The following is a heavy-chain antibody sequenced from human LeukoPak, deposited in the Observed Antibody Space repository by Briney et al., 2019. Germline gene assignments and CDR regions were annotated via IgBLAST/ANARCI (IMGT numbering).Heavy chain of an antibody. Sequence: PSETLSLTCAVYGGSFSGYYGSWIRQPPGKGLEWIGEINHSGSTNYNPSLKSRVTISVDTSKNQFSLKLSSVTAADTAVYYCARGGKEMATVYFDYWGQGTLVTVSS. CDR3: ARGGKEMATVYFDY. CDR2: INHSGST. V-gene: IGHV4-34*01. D-gene: IGHD5-24*01. CDR1: GGSFSGYY. J-gene: IGHJ4*02.